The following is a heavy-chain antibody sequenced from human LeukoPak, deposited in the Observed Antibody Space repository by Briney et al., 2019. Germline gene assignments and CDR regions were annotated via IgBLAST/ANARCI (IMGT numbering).Heavy chain of an antibody. CDR2: VYYDGST. CDR1: GITVSTNY. CDR3: ASPGYCSGSSCYSGYFQH. D-gene: IGHD2-15*01. Sequence: GGSLRLSCAASGITVSTNYMNWVRQAPGKGLEWVSVVYYDGSTYYADSVKGRFTISRDSSKNTLYLQMNSLRGEDTAVYYCASPGYCSGSSCYSGYFQHWGQGTLVTVSS. J-gene: IGHJ1*01. V-gene: IGHV3-53*01.